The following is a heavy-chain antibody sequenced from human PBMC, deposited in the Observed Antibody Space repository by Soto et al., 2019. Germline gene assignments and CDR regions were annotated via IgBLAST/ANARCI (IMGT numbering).Heavy chain of an antibody. J-gene: IGHJ4*02. CDR1: GGSISGSYYY. D-gene: IGHD6-13*01. CDR2: VFYTGST. CDR3: AISADSRDYFDS. V-gene: IGHV4-39*07. Sequence: PSETLSRTCAVSGGSISGSYYYWGWLRQSPGKGPEWIGSVFYTGSTNYNPSLKSRVTISVDKSKNQFSLKLSSVTASDTAVYYCAISADSRDYFDSWGQGTLVTVSS.